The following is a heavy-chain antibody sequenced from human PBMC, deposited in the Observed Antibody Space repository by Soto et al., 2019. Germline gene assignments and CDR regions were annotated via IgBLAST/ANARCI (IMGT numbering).Heavy chain of an antibody. Sequence: ASETLSLTCAVYGGSFSGYYWSWIRQPPGKGLEWIGEINHSGSTNYNPSLKSRVTISVDTSKNQFSLKLSSVTAADTAVYYCASSWFDPWGQGTLVTVSS. CDR2: INHSGST. V-gene: IGHV4-34*01. J-gene: IGHJ5*02. CDR3: ASSWFDP. CDR1: GGSFSGYY.